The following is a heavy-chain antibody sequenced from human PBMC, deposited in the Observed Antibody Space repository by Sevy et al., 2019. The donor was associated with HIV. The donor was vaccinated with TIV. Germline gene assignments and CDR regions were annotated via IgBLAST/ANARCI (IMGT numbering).Heavy chain of an antibody. CDR3: TRDRRVPTAMGEGYYYYYGMDV. J-gene: IGHJ6*02. CDR2: IRSRTYGGTP. CDR1: GFNFGDYA. D-gene: IGHD2-2*01. Sequence: GGSLRLSCAGSGFNFGDYAMTWVRQAPGKGLAWIGFIRSRTYGGTPEYAASVRGRFTISRDDSKRIAYLQMNSLKTEDTAVYYCTRDRRVPTAMGEGYYYYYGMDVWGQGTTVTVSS. V-gene: IGHV3-49*04.